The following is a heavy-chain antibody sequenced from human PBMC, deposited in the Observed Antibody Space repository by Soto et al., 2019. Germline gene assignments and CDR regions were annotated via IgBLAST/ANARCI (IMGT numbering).Heavy chain of an antibody. CDR2: IYWDDDK. CDR3: VQSRCGGDCLQSYSSHSYYGLDV. J-gene: IGHJ6*02. Sequence: QITLKESGPTLVKPTQTLTLTCTFSGFSLSTTGVGVGWIRQPPGKALEWLALIYWDDDKRYNPSLNSRLTITKDTSKKQVVLAMTNMDPVDTDTYYCVQSRCGGDCLQSYSSHSYYGLDVWGQGTTVTVSS. V-gene: IGHV2-5*02. D-gene: IGHD2-21*02. CDR1: GFSLSTTGVG.